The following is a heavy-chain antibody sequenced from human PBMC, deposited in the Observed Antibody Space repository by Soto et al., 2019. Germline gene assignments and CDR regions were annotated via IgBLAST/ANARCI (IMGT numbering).Heavy chain of an antibody. CDR2: IIPMLGIA. Sequence: SVKVSCKASGGTFSSYTFSWVRQAPGQGLEWMGRIIPMLGIANYAQKFQGRVTITADKSTSTAYMELSSLRSEDTAVYYCANRGYSYGFVIYWGQGTLVIVSS. J-gene: IGHJ4*02. V-gene: IGHV1-69*02. CDR3: ANRGYSYGFVIY. D-gene: IGHD5-18*01. CDR1: GGTFSSYT.